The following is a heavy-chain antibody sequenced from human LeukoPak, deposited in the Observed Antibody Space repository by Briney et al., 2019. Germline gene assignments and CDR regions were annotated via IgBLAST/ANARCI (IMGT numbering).Heavy chain of an antibody. CDR3: ARDRVRGDYGVDY. CDR2: IKRDGSAK. CDR1: GFTFRDYW. J-gene: IGHJ4*02. Sequence: GGPLRLSCAATGFTFRDYWMTWIRRPPGKGLDWVANIKRDGSAKYYEDSVKGRFTLSRDNAKDVLYLHMNSLRVEDTAVYYCARDRVRGDYGVDYWGQGTLVTVAS. D-gene: IGHD4-17*01. V-gene: IGHV3-7*04.